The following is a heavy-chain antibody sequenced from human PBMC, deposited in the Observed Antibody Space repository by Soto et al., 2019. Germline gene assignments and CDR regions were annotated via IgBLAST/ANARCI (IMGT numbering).Heavy chain of an antibody. CDR1: GGSISSYF. J-gene: IGHJ4*02. D-gene: IGHD6-13*01. CDR2: VYYTGTT. Sequence: QVQLQESGPGLLKPSETLSLTCTVSGGSISSYFYIWVRQPPGKGLEWIGSVYYTGTTDYNPSLKSRVTISVDTSKTQFSLNLKSVTAADTAVYYCARYLAAVPSAFDYWGRGTLVTVSS. V-gene: IGHV4-59*01. CDR3: ARYLAAVPSAFDY.